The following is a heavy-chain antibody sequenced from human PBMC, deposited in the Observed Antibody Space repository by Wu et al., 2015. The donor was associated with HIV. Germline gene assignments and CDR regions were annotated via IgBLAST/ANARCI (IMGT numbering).Heavy chain of an antibody. V-gene: IGHV1-18*01. J-gene: IGHJ6*02. Sequence: QVQLVQSGAEVKKPGSSVKVSCKASGGTFSSYAISWVRQAPGQGLEWMGWISAYNGNTNYAQKLQGRVTMTTDTSTSTAYMELRSLRSDDTAVYYCAEXILTVGLSGSGSLVRASFGLVVGDQG. CDR2: ISAYNGNT. CDR3: AEXILTVGLSGSGSLVRASFGLVV. D-gene: IGHD3-10*01. CDR1: GGTFSSYA.